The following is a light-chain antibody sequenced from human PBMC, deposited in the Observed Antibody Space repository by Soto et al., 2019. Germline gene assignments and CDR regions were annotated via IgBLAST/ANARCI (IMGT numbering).Light chain of an antibody. CDR3: CSYAGGYTYL. V-gene: IGLV2-11*01. CDR2: DVA. Sequence: SVLTQPRAVSGSSGQSVTISCAGTGNDVSAYNYVSWYQQHPGRPPKLMIYDVARWPSGVPDRFSGSKSGNTASLTISGLQAEDEADYFCCSYAGGYTYLFGTGTKVTV. CDR1: GNDVSAYNY. J-gene: IGLJ1*01.